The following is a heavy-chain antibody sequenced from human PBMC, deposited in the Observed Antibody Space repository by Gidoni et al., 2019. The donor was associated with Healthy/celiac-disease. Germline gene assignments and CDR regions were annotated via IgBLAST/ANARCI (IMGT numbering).Heavy chain of an antibody. V-gene: IGHV3-7*03. J-gene: IGHJ5*02. CDR3: ARDGYYYDSSGYYGETPNWFDP. Sequence: EVQLVESGGGLVQPGGSLRLSCAASGFTFSSYWMSWVRKAPGKGLEWVANIKQDGSEKYYVDSVKGRFTISRDNAKNSLYLQMNSLRAEDTAVYYCARDGYYYDSSGYYGETPNWFDPWGQGTLVTVSS. D-gene: IGHD3-22*01. CDR2: IKQDGSEK. CDR1: GFTFSSYW.